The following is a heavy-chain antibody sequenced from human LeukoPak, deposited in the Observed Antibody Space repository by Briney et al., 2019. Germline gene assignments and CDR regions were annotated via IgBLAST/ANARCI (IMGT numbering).Heavy chain of an antibody. J-gene: IGHJ4*02. V-gene: IGHV4-30-4*01. CDR1: GGSISSGDYY. CDR2: IYYSGST. Sequence: SETLSLTCTVSGGSISSGDYYWSWIRQPPGKGLEWIGYIYYSGSTYYNPSLKSRVTISVDTSKNQFSLKLSSVTAANTAVYYCARVSGYGDYVVDYWGQGTLVTVSS. D-gene: IGHD4-17*01. CDR3: ARVSGYGDYVVDY.